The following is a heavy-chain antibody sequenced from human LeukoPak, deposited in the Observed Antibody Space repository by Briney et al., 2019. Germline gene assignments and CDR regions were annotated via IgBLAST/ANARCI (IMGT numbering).Heavy chain of an antibody. D-gene: IGHD6-19*01. CDR2: IKLDGSEK. CDR1: GFTFGKYW. CDR3: ARTGIAVADLDY. Sequence: GGSLRLSCVASGFTFGKYWMSWVRQAPGKGLEWVANIKLDGSEKNYVDSVKGRFTISRDNAKNSLYLQMNSLRAEDTALYHCARTGIAVADLDYWGQGTLVTVSS. V-gene: IGHV3-7*03. J-gene: IGHJ4*02.